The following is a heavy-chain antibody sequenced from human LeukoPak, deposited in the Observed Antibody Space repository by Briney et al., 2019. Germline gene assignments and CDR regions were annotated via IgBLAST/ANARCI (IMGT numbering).Heavy chain of an antibody. V-gene: IGHV4-31*03. CDR2: IYYGGST. CDR1: GGSISSGGYF. CDR3: ARGDKYYYDSSGYYRRGDDDAFDI. Sequence: SETLSLTCTVSGGSISSGGYFWSWIRQHPGKGLEWIGYIYYGGSTYYNPSLKSRVTISVDKSKNQFSLKLSSVTAADTAVYYCARGDKYYYDSSGYYRRGDDDAFDIWGQGTMVTVSS. J-gene: IGHJ3*02. D-gene: IGHD3-22*01.